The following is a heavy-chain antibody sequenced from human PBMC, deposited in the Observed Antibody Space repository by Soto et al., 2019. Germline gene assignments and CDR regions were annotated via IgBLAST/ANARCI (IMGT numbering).Heavy chain of an antibody. Sequence: QVQLVQSGAEVKKPGSSVKVSCKASGGTFSSYTINWVRQAPGQGLEWMGRINPILGTANYGQKFQGRVTITADKATSTADREVSSLRSEDTAVYYCARGGSGSYYGYWGQGTLVTVSS. D-gene: IGHD1-26*01. J-gene: IGHJ4*02. CDR3: ARGGSGSYYGY. CDR1: GGTFSSYT. CDR2: INPILGTA. V-gene: IGHV1-69*08.